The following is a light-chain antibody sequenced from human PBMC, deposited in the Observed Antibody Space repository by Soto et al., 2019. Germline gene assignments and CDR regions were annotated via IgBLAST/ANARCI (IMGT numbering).Light chain of an antibody. J-gene: IGKJ2*01. V-gene: IGKV1-5*03. Sequence: IQMTQSPSTLSASVGDRVTITFRASQSISSWLAWYQQKPGKAPKLLIYKASSLESGVQSRFRGSGSGTEFTLTISSLQPDDFATYYCQQYNSYSYTFGQGTKLEIK. CDR2: KAS. CDR3: QQYNSYSYT. CDR1: QSISSW.